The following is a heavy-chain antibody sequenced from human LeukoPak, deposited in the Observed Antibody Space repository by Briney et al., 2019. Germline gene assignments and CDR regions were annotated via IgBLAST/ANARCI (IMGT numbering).Heavy chain of an antibody. V-gene: IGHV3-23*01. J-gene: IGHJ4*02. CDR2: ISGSGGST. CDR1: GFTFSSYA. D-gene: IGHD1-1*01. CDR3: AKTRNQQEMATAYFDY. Sequence: GGSLRLSCAASGFTFSSYAMSWVRQAPGKGLEWVSAISGSGGSTYYADSVKGRFTISRDNSKNTLYLQMNSLRAEDTAVYFCAKTRNQQEMATAYFDYWGQGTLVTVSS.